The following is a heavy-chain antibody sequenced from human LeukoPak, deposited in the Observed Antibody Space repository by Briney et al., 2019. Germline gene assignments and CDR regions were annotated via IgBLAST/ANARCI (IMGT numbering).Heavy chain of an antibody. V-gene: IGHV3-7*01. CDR2: IKQDESEK. Sequence: TGGSLRLSCAASGFTFSSYWMSWVRQAPGKGLEWVANIKQDESEKYYVDSVKGRFSISRDNAKNSLYLQMNSLRAEDTALYYCAKDTLTRDYEFDYWGQGTLVTVSS. J-gene: IGHJ4*02. CDR3: AKDTLTRDYEFDY. CDR1: GFTFSSYW. D-gene: IGHD4-17*01.